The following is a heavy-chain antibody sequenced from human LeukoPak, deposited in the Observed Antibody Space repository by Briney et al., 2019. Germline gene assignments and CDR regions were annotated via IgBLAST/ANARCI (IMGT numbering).Heavy chain of an antibody. Sequence: SETLSLTCAVYGGSFSGYYWSWIRQPPGKGLEWIGEINHSGSTNYNPSLKSRVTISVDTSKNQFSLKLSSVTAADTAVYYCAREVSPDFWSGYTTTSVEYYFDYRGQGTLVTVSS. CDR1: GGSFSGYY. CDR3: AREVSPDFWSGYTTTSVEYYFDY. J-gene: IGHJ4*02. V-gene: IGHV4-34*01. CDR2: INHSGST. D-gene: IGHD3-3*01.